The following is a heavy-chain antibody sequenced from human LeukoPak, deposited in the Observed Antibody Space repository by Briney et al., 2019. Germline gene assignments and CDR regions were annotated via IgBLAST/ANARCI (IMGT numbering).Heavy chain of an antibody. Sequence: PGRSLRLSCAASGFTFSGYAMHWVRQAPGKGLEWVAVISYDGSNKYYADSVKGRFTISRDNSKNTLYLQMNSLRAEDTAVYYCARDSDYGDYVLPIDYWGQGTLVTVSS. CDR2: ISYDGSNK. D-gene: IGHD4-17*01. CDR1: GFTFSGYA. J-gene: IGHJ4*02. V-gene: IGHV3-30-3*01. CDR3: ARDSDYGDYVLPIDY.